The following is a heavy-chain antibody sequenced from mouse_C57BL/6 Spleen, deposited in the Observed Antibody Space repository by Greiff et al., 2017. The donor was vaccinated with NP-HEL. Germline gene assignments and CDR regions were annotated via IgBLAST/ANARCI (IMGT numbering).Heavy chain of an antibody. CDR2: IHPNSGST. CDR3: ARPIITTVVHFDY. D-gene: IGHD1-1*01. J-gene: IGHJ2*01. Sequence: QVQLQQSGAELVKPGASVKLSCKASGYTFTSYWMHWVKQRPGQGLEWIGMIHPNSGSTNYNEKFKSKATLTVDKSSSTAYMQLSSLTSEDSAVYYCARPIITTVVHFDYWGQGTTLTVSS. V-gene: IGHV1-64*01. CDR1: GYTFTSYW.